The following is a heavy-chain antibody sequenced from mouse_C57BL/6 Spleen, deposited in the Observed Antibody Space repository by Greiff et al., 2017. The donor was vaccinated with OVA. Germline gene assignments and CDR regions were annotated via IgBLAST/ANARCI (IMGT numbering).Heavy chain of an antibody. D-gene: IGHD2-1*01. CDR2: IDPANGNT. V-gene: IGHV14-3*01. Sequence: EVQRVESVAELVRPGASVKLSCTASGFNIKNTYMHWVKQRPEQGLEWIGRIDPANGNTKYAPKFQGKATITADTSSNTAYLQLSSLTSEDTAIYDCARGGYYGKDAMDYWGQGTSVTVSS. J-gene: IGHJ4*01. CDR1: GFNIKNTY. CDR3: ARGGYYGKDAMDY.